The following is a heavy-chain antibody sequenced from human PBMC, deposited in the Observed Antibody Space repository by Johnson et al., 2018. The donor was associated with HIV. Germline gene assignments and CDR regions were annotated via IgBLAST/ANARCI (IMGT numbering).Heavy chain of an antibody. CDR1: GFTFSNAW. Sequence: QVQLVESGGGLVKPGGSLRLSCAASGFTFSNAWMSWVRQAPGKGLEWVAVISYDGSNKYYADSVKGRFTISRDNSKNTLYLQMNSLRAGDTAVYYCARVSSGGAFDIWGQGTMVTVSS. CDR2: ISYDGSNK. V-gene: IGHV3-30*03. D-gene: IGHD3-22*01. CDR3: ARVSSGGAFDI. J-gene: IGHJ3*02.